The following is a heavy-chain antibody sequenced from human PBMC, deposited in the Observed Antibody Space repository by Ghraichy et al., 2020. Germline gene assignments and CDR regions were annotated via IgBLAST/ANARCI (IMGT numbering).Heavy chain of an antibody. CDR3: ARGDYYDVLTGVKYYFDY. CDR1: GVSFSGYY. Sequence: GSLRLSCAVYGVSFSGYYWSWIRQPPGKGLEWIGEINDNGSTNYNPSLKSRVTISIDTSKNQFSLKLSSVTAADTAVYYCARGDYYDVLTGVKYYFDYWGQGTLVTVSS. D-gene: IGHD3-9*01. J-gene: IGHJ4*02. CDR2: INDNGST. V-gene: IGHV4-34*01.